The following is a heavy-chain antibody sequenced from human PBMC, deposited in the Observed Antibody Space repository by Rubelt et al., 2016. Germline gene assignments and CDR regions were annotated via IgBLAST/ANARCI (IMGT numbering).Heavy chain of an antibody. J-gene: IGHJ4*02. CDR1: GFSVGGSW. Sequence: EVQLVESGGGVVQPGGSLRLSCAASGFSVGGSWMHWVRQAPGRGLVWVSRIIGDGSSPSYADSVRGRFTISRDNAENTLYLQMNSLRAEDTAVDYCAKDPNTILPPLLDYWGQGTLVTVSP. CDR3: AKDPNTILPPLLDY. CDR2: IIGDGSSP. V-gene: IGHV3-74*01. D-gene: IGHD3-3*01.